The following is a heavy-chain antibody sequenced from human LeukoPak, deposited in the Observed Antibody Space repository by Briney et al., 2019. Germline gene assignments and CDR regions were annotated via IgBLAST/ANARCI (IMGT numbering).Heavy chain of an antibody. Sequence: GGSLRLSCAASGFTFSSYGMSWVRQAPGKGLEWVSAISGSGGSTYYADSVKGRFTISRDNSKNTLYLQMNSLRAEDTAVYYCAKVSGYSYGALGYWGQGTLVTVSS. V-gene: IGHV3-23*01. CDR3: AKVSGYSYGALGY. D-gene: IGHD5-18*01. CDR2: ISGSGGST. CDR1: GFTFSSYG. J-gene: IGHJ4*02.